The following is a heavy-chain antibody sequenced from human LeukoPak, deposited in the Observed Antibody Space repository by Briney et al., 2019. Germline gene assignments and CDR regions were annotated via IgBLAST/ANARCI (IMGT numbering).Heavy chain of an antibody. D-gene: IGHD3-3*01. CDR3: ARSITIFGVVIPTGY. Sequence: SETLSLTCTVSGGSISSYYWSWIRQPPGKGLEWIGYIYYSGSTNYNPSLKSRVTISVDTSKNQFSLKLSSVTAADTAVYYCARSITIFGVVIPTGYWGQGTLVAVSS. V-gene: IGHV4-59*01. J-gene: IGHJ4*02. CDR1: GGSISSYY. CDR2: IYYSGST.